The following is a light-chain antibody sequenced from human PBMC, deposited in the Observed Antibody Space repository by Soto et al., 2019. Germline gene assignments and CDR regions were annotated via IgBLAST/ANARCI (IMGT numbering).Light chain of an antibody. CDR1: QSVSTY. CDR2: GAS. Sequence: DLQMTQSPSTLSASLGDRVTITCRASQSVSTYLAWYQQKPGEAPKLLIYGASNLQTGVPSRFSGSGAGTEFRLSIRSLQPCDFETYYCQPDHGRCSFGHGPKVEMK. J-gene: IGKJ3*01. V-gene: IGKV1-5*01. CDR3: QPDHGRCS.